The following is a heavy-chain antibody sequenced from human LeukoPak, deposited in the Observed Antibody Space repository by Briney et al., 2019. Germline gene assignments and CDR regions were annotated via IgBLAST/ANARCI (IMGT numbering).Heavy chain of an antibody. Sequence: SQTLSLTCTVSGGSISSGGYYWSWIRQPPGKGLEWIGYIYHSGSTYCNSSLKSRVTISVDRSKNQFSLKLSSVTAADTAVYYCARGVVIGELGTDYWGQGTLVTVSS. CDR3: ARGVVIGELGTDY. CDR1: GGSISSGGYY. V-gene: IGHV4-30-2*01. J-gene: IGHJ4*02. D-gene: IGHD3-10*01. CDR2: IYHSGST.